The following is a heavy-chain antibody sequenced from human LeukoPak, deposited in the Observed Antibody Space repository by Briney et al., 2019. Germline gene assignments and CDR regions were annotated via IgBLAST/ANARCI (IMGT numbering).Heavy chain of an antibody. Sequence: SETLSLTCTVSGGSISSYYWSWIRQTPGKGLEWIGYIYYSGSTNYNPSLKSRVTILVDTSKNQFSLRLSSVTAADTAVYYCARNYYDSTGYLPGLFDYWGQGTLVTVSS. CDR3: ARNYYDSTGYLPGLFDY. V-gene: IGHV4-59*01. CDR2: IYYSGST. CDR1: GGSISSYY. J-gene: IGHJ4*02. D-gene: IGHD3-22*01.